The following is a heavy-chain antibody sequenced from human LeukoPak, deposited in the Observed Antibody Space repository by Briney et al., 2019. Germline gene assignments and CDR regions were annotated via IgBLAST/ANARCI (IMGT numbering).Heavy chain of an antibody. V-gene: IGHV3-48*03. CDR3: AGGGRAMVDY. CDR1: GFTVSSYE. D-gene: IGHD3-16*01. J-gene: IGHJ4*02. Sequence: GASLRLSCVASGFTVSSYEINWVRQAPRKGLEWVSYITQIAASILHADSVRGRFPISRDNAKNSLYLQMNSLRDEDTAVYYCAGGGRAMVDYWGQGTLVTVSS. CDR2: ITQIAASI.